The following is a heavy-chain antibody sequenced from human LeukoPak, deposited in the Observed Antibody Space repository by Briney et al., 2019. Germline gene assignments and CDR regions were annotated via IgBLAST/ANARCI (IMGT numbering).Heavy chain of an antibody. J-gene: IGHJ4*02. CDR3: ARDFYCSRTSCYAPSFDY. D-gene: IGHD2-2*01. CDR1: GFTFSSYG. CDR2: IGYDGTNE. V-gene: IGHV3-33*01. Sequence: PGRSLRLSCAASGFTFSSYGMHWVRQAPGKGREWLALIGYDGTNEYYADSVKGRFTISRDNSKNTLYLQMKSLRAEDTAVYSCARDFYCSRTSCYAPSFDYWGQGTLVTVSS.